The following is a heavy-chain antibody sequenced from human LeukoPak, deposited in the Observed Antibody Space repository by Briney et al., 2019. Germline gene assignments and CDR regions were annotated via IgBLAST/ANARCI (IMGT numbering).Heavy chain of an antibody. CDR1: GDSISSGDYY. D-gene: IGHD5-24*01. V-gene: IGHV4-61*02. CDR3: ARRPRWLQSYYFDY. Sequence: PSETLSLTCTVSGDSISSGDYYWSWIRQPAGKGLEWFGRISSSGSTNYNPSLKSRVTISVDTSKNQFSLKLSSVTAADTAVYYCARRPRWLQSYYFDYWGQGTLVTVSS. CDR2: ISSSGST. J-gene: IGHJ4*02.